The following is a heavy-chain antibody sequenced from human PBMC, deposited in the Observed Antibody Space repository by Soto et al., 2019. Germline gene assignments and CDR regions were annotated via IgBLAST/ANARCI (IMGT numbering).Heavy chain of an antibody. Sequence: PGGSLRLSCAASGFTFSSYGMHWVRQAPGKGLEWVAVISYDGSNKYYADSVKGRFTISRDNSKNTLYLQMNSLRAEDTAVYYCAKEKRQWLLPLAYWGQGTLVTVSS. CDR3: AKEKRQWLLPLAY. D-gene: IGHD3-22*01. V-gene: IGHV3-30*18. CDR1: GFTFSSYG. CDR2: ISYDGSNK. J-gene: IGHJ4*02.